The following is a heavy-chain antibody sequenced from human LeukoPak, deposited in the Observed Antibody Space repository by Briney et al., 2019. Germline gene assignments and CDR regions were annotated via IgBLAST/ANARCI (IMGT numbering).Heavy chain of an antibody. D-gene: IGHD2-2*01. V-gene: IGHV4-34*01. CDR1: GGSFSGYY. CDR2: VNHSGST. CDR3: ARYSSTSRGGTGTTDYFDY. Sequence: SETLSLTCAVYGGSFSGYYWSWIRQPPGKGLEWMGEVNHSGSTNYNPSLKSRVTISVDTSKNQFSLKLSSVTAADTAVYYCARYSSTSRGGTGTTDYFDYWGQGTLVTVSS. J-gene: IGHJ4*02.